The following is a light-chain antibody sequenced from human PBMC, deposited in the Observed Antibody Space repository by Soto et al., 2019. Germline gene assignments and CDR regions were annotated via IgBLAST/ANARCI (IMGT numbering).Light chain of an antibody. CDR3: QQYNSYSSIT. V-gene: IGKV1-5*03. J-gene: IGKJ5*01. CDR2: KSS. Sequence: DIQMTQSPSMLSAFVGDRVTITCRASQSISSWLAWYQQKPGKAPKLLIYKSSSLQSGVPSRFSGSGSGTEFTLTISSLQPDDFATYYCQQYNSYSSITLGQGTRLEIK. CDR1: QSISSW.